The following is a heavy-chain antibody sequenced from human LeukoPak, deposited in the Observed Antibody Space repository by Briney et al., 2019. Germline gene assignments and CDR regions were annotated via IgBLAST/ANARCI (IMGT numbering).Heavy chain of an antibody. V-gene: IGHV4-34*01. J-gene: IGHJ4*02. CDR1: GGSFIGFH. CDR3: ARELWLASFNY. CDR2: INHSGST. Sequence: SETLSLTCAVYGGSFIGFHWNWIRQAPGKGLEWIGEINHSGSTNYNPSLKSRVTISVDKSKNQFSLKLNSVTAADTAVYYCARELWLASFNYWGQGTLATVSS. D-gene: IGHD6-19*01.